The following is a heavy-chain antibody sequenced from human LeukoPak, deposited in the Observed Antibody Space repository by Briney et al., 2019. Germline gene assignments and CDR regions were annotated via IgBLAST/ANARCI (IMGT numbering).Heavy chain of an antibody. J-gene: IGHJ5*02. D-gene: IGHD4-17*01. CDR1: GGSISTYY. V-gene: IGHV4-59*08. Sequence: SVTLPLTCTVSGGSISTYYWSWIRQPPGKGLEWIGYIYYSGSTDYNPSLKSRVTISVDTSKNQFSLNLSSVTAADTAVYYCVRRRGGDYDPWSQGTLVTVSS. CDR3: VRRRGGDYDP. CDR2: IYYSGST.